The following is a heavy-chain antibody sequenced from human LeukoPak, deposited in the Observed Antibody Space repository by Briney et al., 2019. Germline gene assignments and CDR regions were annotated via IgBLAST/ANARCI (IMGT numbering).Heavy chain of an antibody. D-gene: IGHD2-8*01. CDR3: ARAGLIGRGYVDY. CDR1: GGSFSGYY. V-gene: IGHV4-34*01. J-gene: IGHJ4*02. CDR2: INHSGST. Sequence: SETLSLTCAVYGGSFSGYYWSCIRQPPGKGLEWIGEINHSGSTNYNPSLKSRVTISVDTSKNQFSLKLSSVTAADTAVYYCARAGLIGRGYVDYWGQGTLVTVSS.